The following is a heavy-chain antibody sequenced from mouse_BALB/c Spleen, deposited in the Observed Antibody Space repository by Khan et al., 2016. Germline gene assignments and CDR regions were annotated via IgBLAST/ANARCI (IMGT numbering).Heavy chain of an antibody. CDR2: IDPDTGGT. CDR1: GYIFTDYE. CDR3: TRRAYYGSRRALDY. D-gene: IGHD1-1*01. V-gene: IGHV1-15*01. J-gene: IGHJ4*01. Sequence: QVQLQQSGAELVRPGASVTLSCKASGYIFTDYEMHWVKQTPVHGLEWIGLIDPDTGGTAYNQKFKDKSTLTADKSSSTAYMELRSLTSEDSAVFYCTRRAYYGSRRALDYWGQGTSVSVSS.